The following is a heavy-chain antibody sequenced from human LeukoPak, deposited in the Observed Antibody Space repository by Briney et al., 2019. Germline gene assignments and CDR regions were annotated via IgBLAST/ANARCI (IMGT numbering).Heavy chain of an antibody. CDR3: ASADNPGSSWSYYYYYYMDV. D-gene: IGHD6-13*01. V-gene: IGHV3-30*04. CDR2: ISYDGSNK. J-gene: IGHJ6*03. CDR1: GFTFSSYA. Sequence: GGSLRLSCAASGFTFSSYAIHWVRQAPGKGLEWVALISYDGSNKYYADSVKGRFTISRDNSKNTLYLQMNSLRAEDTAVYYCASADNPGSSWSYYYYYYMDVWGKGTTVTVSS.